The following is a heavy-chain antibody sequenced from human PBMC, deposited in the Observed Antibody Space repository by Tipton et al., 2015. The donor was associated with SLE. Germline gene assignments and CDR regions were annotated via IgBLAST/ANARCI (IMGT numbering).Heavy chain of an antibody. Sequence: TLSLTCTVSGGSISSADFYWNWIRQHPRKGLEWIGFIDYGGSTYYNPSLKSRVTISPDTSKNQFSLRLDSVTAADTALYYCARGEMDVFDIWGQGTVVSVSS. CDR2: IDYGGST. CDR3: ARGEMDVFDI. J-gene: IGHJ3*02. V-gene: IGHV4-31*03. CDR1: GGSISSADFY.